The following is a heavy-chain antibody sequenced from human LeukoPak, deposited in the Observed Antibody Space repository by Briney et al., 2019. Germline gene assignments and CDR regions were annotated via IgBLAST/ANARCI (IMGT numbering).Heavy chain of an antibody. CDR2: IRSKAYGGTT. J-gene: IGHJ5*02. Sequence: GGSLRLSCTASGFTFGDYAMTWVRQAPGKGLEWVGFIRSKAYGGTTENAASVKGRFTISRDDSKSITYLQMNSLKTEDTAVYYCTTRTRGSYSGWFDPWGQGTLVTVSS. V-gene: IGHV3-49*04. CDR3: TTRTRGSYSGWFDP. CDR1: GFTFGDYA. D-gene: IGHD1-26*01.